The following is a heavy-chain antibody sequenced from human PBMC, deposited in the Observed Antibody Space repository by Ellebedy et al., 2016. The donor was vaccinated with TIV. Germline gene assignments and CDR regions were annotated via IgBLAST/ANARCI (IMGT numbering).Heavy chain of an antibody. V-gene: IGHV4-59*01. D-gene: IGHD3-10*01. Sequence: PSETLSLTCIVSARSISRYYWSWIRQPPGRGLEWVGNIYSTGTTNYNPSLQSRVTISLDTSKNQFSLRLTSVTAADTAVYYCTRIGGVSFGERPIDYWGQGTLVTVSS. CDR2: IYSTGTT. J-gene: IGHJ4*02. CDR3: TRIGGVSFGERPIDY. CDR1: ARSISRYY.